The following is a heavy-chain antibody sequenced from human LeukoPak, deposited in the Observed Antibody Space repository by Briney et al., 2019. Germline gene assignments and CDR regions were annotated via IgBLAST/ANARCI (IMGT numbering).Heavy chain of an antibody. CDR2: TYNYGTT. J-gene: IGHJ5*02. D-gene: IGHD1-26*01. V-gene: IGHV3-66*01. Sequence: GGSLRLSCAASGFTLTSKYMGWARQAPGRGLEWDSVTYNYGTTYSEECVKGRFTISTDTSKNTLYLQMNSLRAEDTALYYCARVGFDRHSGTLLDPWGQGTLVTVSS. CDR3: ARVGFDRHSGTLLDP. CDR1: GFTLTSKY.